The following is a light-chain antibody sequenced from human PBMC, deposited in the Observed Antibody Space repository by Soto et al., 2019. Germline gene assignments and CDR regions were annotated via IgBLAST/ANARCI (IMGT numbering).Light chain of an antibody. CDR2: DTS. CDR1: QSVSSN. Sequence: EIVMTQSPATLSVSPGERATLSCRASQSVSSNLAWYQQKPGQAPRLLIYDTSTGATGIPARFTGSGSGTEFTFTISSLQSEDFAVYYCQQYNNWPRTCGQGTKVEIK. J-gene: IGKJ1*01. V-gene: IGKV3D-15*01. CDR3: QQYNNWPRT.